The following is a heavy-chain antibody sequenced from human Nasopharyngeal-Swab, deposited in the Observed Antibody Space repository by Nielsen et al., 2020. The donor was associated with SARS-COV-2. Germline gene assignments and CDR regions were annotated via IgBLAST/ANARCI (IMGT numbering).Heavy chain of an antibody. V-gene: IGHV3-30*03. Sequence: GGSLRLSCAASGYSFSSYGMHWVRQAPGKGLEWVAVISHDGRGNVYADSVKGRFTISRENAKNSLYLQMNSLIAEDTAVYFCARGTSTSPGVDYWGQGILVTVSS. CDR2: ISHDGRGN. D-gene: IGHD7-27*01. J-gene: IGHJ4*02. CDR1: GYSFSSYG. CDR3: ARGTSTSPGVDY.